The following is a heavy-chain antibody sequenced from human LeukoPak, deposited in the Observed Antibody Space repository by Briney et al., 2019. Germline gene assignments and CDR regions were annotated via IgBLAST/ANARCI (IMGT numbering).Heavy chain of an antibody. V-gene: IGHV3-30*02. Sequence: GGSLRLSCAASGFTFSSYGMHWVRQAPGKGLEWVAFIRYDGSNKYYADSVKGRFTISRDNSKNTLYLQMNSLRAEDTAVYYCAKGTERGSSSSDYWGQGTLVTVSS. D-gene: IGHD6-6*01. CDR2: IRYDGSNK. CDR1: GFTFSSYG. CDR3: AKGTERGSSSSDY. J-gene: IGHJ4*02.